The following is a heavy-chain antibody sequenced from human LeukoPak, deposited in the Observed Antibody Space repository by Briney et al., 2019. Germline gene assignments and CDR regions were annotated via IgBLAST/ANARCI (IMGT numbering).Heavy chain of an antibody. D-gene: IGHD3-10*01. Sequence: GGSLRLSCEASGFTFNNYAMHWVRQAPGKGLEWVSGISWDRGTTGYGDSVKGRFTISRDNAKNTLYLQMNSLRAEDTAVYYCAKVKTPGFGELLHYWGQGTLVTVSS. CDR2: ISWDRGTT. J-gene: IGHJ4*02. CDR3: AKVKTPGFGELLHY. V-gene: IGHV3-9*01. CDR1: GFTFNNYA.